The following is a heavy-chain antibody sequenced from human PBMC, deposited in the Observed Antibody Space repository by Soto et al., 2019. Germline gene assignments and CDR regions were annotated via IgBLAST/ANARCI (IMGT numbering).Heavy chain of an antibody. CDR3: AKDSGAVVVPAASGWSYGMDV. D-gene: IGHD2-2*01. Sequence: GGSLRLSCAASGFTFDDYTMHWVRQAPGKGLEWVSLISWDGGSKYYADSVKGRVTISRDNSKNSLYLQMNSLRTEYSSLYYCAKDSGAVVVPAASGWSYGMDVWGQGTTFTVSS. CDR2: ISWDGGSK. J-gene: IGHJ6*02. CDR1: GFTFDDYT. V-gene: IGHV3-43*01.